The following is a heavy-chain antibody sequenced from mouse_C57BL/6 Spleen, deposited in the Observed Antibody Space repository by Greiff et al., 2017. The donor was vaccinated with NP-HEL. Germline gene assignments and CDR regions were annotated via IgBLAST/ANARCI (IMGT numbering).Heavy chain of an antibody. CDR1: GYTFTSYW. D-gene: IGHD1-1*01. J-gene: IGHJ1*03. Sequence: VQLQQSGAELVRPGSSVKLSCKASGYTFTSYWMHWVKQRPIQGLEWIGNIDPSDSETHYNQKFKDKATLTVDKSSSTAYMQLSSLTSEDSAVYFCARRSYYYGSSPWYFDVWGTGTTVTVSS. CDR2: IDPSDSET. CDR3: ARRSYYYGSSPWYFDV. V-gene: IGHV1-52*01.